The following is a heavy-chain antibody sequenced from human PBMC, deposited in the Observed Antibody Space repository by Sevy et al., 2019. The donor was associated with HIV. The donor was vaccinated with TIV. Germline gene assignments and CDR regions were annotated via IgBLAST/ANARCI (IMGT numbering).Heavy chain of an antibody. Sequence: GGSLRLSCVASGFTFNIYSINWVRQAPGRGLEWVSYIISSSSTIHYADSVKGRFTISRDNAKNSLSLQMNSLRAEDTAVYYCARQFCSGGSCYLDYWGQGTLVTVSS. CDR3: ARQFCSGGSCYLDY. J-gene: IGHJ4*02. V-gene: IGHV3-48*01. CDR1: GFTFNIYS. CDR2: IISSSSTI. D-gene: IGHD2-15*01.